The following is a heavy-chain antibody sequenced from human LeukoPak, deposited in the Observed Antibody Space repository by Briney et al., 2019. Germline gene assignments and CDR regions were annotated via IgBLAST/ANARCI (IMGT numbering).Heavy chain of an antibody. CDR3: ARPPRTVATMFDY. CDR1: GGSISTYY. CDR2: IHYTGST. V-gene: IGHV4-59*01. D-gene: IGHD5-12*01. J-gene: IGHJ4*02. Sequence: SETLSLTCTVSGGSISTYYWSWIRQPPGKGLEWIGYIHYTGSTNYNPSLKSRVTISVDTPKNHFSLKLSSVTAADTAVYYCARPPRTVATMFDYWGRGTLVTVST.